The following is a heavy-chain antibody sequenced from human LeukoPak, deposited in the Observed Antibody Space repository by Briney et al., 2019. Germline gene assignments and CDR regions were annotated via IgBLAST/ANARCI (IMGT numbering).Heavy chain of an antibody. CDR2: IYPGGSDT. CDR3: ARFSVGGTYYPDY. CDR1: GYSFSSSW. D-gene: IGHD1-26*01. Sequence: GESLKISCKGSGYSFSSSWIGWVPQMPGKGLEWMGIIYPGGSDTRYSPSFQGQVTISADKSISTAYLQWSSLKASDTAMYYCARFSVGGTYYPDYWGQGTLVTVSS. V-gene: IGHV5-51*01. J-gene: IGHJ4*02.